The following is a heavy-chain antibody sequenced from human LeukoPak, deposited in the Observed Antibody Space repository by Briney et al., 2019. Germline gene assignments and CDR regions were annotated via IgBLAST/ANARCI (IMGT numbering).Heavy chain of an antibody. D-gene: IGHD2-21*02. J-gene: IGHJ6*02. V-gene: IGHV4-59*01. CDR3: ARMDGGDTYPPYHYYGMDV. CDR1: GGSISSYY. Sequence: PSETLSLTCTVSGGSISSYYWSWIRQPPGKGLEWIGYIYYSGSTNYNPSLKSRVTISVDTSTNQFSLKLNSVTAADTARYYCARMDGGDTYPPYHYYGMDVWGQGTTVTVSS. CDR2: IYYSGST.